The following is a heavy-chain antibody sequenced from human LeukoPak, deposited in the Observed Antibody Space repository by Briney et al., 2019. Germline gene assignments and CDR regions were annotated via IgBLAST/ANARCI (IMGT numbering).Heavy chain of an antibody. D-gene: IGHD6-6*01. Sequence: GGSLRLSCAASGFTVRSNYMSWVCQAPGKGLEWVSVIYSGGSTYYADSVKGRFTISRHNSKNTMYLQMNSLRAEDTAVYYCARFGRIAARPADAFDIWGQGTMVTVSS. J-gene: IGHJ3*02. V-gene: IGHV3-53*04. CDR1: GFTVRSNY. CDR2: IYSGGST. CDR3: ARFGRIAARPADAFDI.